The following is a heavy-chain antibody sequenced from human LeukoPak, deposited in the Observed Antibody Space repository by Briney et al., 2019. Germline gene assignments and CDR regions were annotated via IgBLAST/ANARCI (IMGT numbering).Heavy chain of an antibody. CDR3: AKDDYYDTSGRY. CDR2: ISPYNGNT. J-gene: IGHJ4*02. CDR1: GYTFTKNG. D-gene: IGHD3-22*01. V-gene: IGHV1-18*01. Sequence: ASVKLSCKASGYTFTKNGISWLRQAPGQGLEWMGWISPYNGNTNYAQKFQGRVTMTTDTSTSTAHMELRSLRSDDTAVYYCAKDDYYDTSGRYWGQGTLVTVSS.